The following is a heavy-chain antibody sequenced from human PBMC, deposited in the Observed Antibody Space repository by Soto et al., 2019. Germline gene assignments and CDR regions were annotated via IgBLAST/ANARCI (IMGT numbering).Heavy chain of an antibody. J-gene: IGHJ4*02. CDR3: AHPSDYYDSSGYPYFDY. CDR2: IYWTDNK. V-gene: IGHV2-5*01. Sequence: SGPTLVKPTQTLTLTCSFSGFSLRTRGVGVGWIRQPPGKALEWLALIYWTDNKRYSPYLKDRLTTTKETSKNQVVLTLTNMDTVDTATYYCAHPSDYYDSSGYPYFDYWGQGTLVTVSS. D-gene: IGHD3-22*01. CDR1: GFSLRTRGVG.